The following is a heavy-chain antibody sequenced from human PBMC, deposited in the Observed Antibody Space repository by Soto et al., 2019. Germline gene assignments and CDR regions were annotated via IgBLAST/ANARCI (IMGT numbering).Heavy chain of an antibody. CDR2: ITDSGGST. D-gene: IGHD2-2*01. J-gene: IGHJ4*02. CDR3: AKEGGPYCTSTNCRLNYDY. V-gene: IGHV3-23*01. CDR1: GFTFSSYA. Sequence: EVQLLESGGGLVQPGGSLRLSCAASGFTFSSYAMSWVRQTPGKGLQWVSAITDSGGSTYYADSVKGRFTISRDNSENTLYLQISDLRAEDTAVYYCAKEGGPYCTSTNCRLNYDYWGQGTLVTVSS.